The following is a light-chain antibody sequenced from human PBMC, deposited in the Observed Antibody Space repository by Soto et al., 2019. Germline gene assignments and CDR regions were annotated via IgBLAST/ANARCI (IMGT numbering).Light chain of an antibody. Sequence: QSVLTQPRSVSGSPGQSVTISCTGTSSDVGTYTYVSWYQQHPGKAPKLIIYDVIKRPSGVPDRFSGSKSGNTASLTISGLQAEDEADYHCCSYAGSYTHVFGTGTKVTVL. V-gene: IGLV2-11*01. CDR1: SSDVGTYTY. J-gene: IGLJ1*01. CDR2: DVI. CDR3: CSYAGSYTHV.